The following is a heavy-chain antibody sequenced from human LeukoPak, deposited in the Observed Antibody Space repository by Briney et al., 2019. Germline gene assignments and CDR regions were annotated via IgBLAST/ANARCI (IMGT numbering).Heavy chain of an antibody. CDR2: IYYSGST. D-gene: IGHD2-2*01. V-gene: IGHV4-39*07. CDR3: ARDSCSSTSCRRKFDN. J-gene: IGHJ4*02. CDR1: GGSITSSNYF. Sequence: PSETLSLTCTVSGGSITSSNYFWGWIRQSPGKGLEWIGSIYYSGSTYYNPSLKSRVTISVETSKIRFSLKLSSVTAADSAVYYCARDSCSSTSCRRKFDNWGQGTLVTVSS.